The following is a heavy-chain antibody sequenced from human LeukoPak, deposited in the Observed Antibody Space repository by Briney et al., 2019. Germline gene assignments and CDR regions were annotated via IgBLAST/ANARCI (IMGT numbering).Heavy chain of an antibody. CDR3: ARDRSSGWYSWFDP. V-gene: IGHV1-18*01. CDR1: GYTFTSYG. Sequence: GASVKVSCKASGYTFTSYGISWVRQAPGQGLEWMGWVSAYNGNTNYAQKLQGRVTMTTDTSTSTAYMDLSKLRSDDTAVYYCARDRSSGWYSWFDPWGQGTLVTVSS. D-gene: IGHD6-19*01. CDR2: VSAYNGNT. J-gene: IGHJ5*02.